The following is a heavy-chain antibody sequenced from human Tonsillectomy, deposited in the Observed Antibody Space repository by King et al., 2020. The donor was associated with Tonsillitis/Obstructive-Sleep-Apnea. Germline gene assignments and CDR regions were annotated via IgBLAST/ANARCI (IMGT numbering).Heavy chain of an antibody. CDR3: AREGEPLGLAFDI. CDR2: IYSGGNI. V-gene: IGHV3-53*01. Sequence: VQLVESGGGLIQPGGSLRLSCVPSGFTVSSSYMSWVRQAPGKGLEGVSNIYSGGNIHYADSVKGRFTISRDNSKNTLYLQMNSLRAEDTAVYYCAREGEPLGLAFDIWGQGTMVTVAS. D-gene: IGHD1-26*01. J-gene: IGHJ3*02. CDR1: GFTVSSSY.